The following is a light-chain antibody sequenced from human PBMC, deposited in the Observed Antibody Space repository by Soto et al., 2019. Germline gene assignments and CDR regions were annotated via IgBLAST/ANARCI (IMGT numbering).Light chain of an antibody. Sequence: EIVLTQSPGFLSLSLGDRVTLSCRASQGISSYLAWYQQKPCQAPTLLIYDASTRATGSPARFRCSGCGTDIALTISSLEPEDDAVDYYQRRSYWPLTYAFGPGTKVDIK. J-gene: IGKJ3*01. CDR3: QRRSYWPLTYA. CDR2: DAS. V-gene: IGKV3-11*01. CDR1: QGISSY.